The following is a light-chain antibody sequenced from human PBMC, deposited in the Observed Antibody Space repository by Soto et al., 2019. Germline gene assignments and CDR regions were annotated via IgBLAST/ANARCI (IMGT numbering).Light chain of an antibody. V-gene: IGKV1-5*01. CDR3: QQLNSYAFT. CDR2: DAS. CDR1: QSISSW. Sequence: DIQMTQSPSTLSASVGDRVTITCRASQSISSWLAWYQQKPGKAPKLLIYDASSLESGVPSRFSGSGSGTEFTLTISSLQPDDFATYYCQQLNSYAFTFGPGTKVEIK. J-gene: IGKJ3*01.